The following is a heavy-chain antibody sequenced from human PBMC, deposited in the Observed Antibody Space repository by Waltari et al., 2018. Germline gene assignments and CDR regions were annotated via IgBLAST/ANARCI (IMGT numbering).Heavy chain of an antibody. V-gene: IGHV4-39*07. Sequence: QLQLQASGPGLVKPSETLSLTCTVSGGSISSSSYYWGWSRQPPGKGLEWIGGIYYSGSTYYNPSLKSRVTISVDTSKNQFSLKLSSVTAADTAVYYCATRRYAQEEYWGQGTLVTVSS. CDR1: GGSISSSSYY. CDR2: IYYSGST. CDR3: ATRRYAQEEY. J-gene: IGHJ4*02. D-gene: IGHD1-1*01.